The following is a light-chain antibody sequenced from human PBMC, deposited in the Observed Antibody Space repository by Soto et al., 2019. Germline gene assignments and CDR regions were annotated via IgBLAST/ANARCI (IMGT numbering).Light chain of an antibody. Sequence: ESVLTQSPGTLSLSPGERATLSCRASQSVSSNYLAWYQQKPGQAPRLLIYGASTRATGIPDRFSGSGSGTDFTLTISRLEPEDFAVYYCQQRSNWPPVWTFGQGTKVDI. J-gene: IGKJ1*01. CDR3: QQRSNWPPVWT. CDR1: QSVSSNY. V-gene: IGKV3D-20*02. CDR2: GAS.